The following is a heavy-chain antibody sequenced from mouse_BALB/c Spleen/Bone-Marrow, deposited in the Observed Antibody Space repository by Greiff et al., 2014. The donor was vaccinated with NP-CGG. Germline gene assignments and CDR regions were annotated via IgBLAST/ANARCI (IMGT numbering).Heavy chain of an antibody. D-gene: IGHD4-1*01. CDR3: ARCLTGTSALDF. V-gene: IGHV1-54*01. Sequence: VQLQQSGAELVRPGTSVKVSCKASGYAFTNYLIEWVKQRPGQGLEWIGVINPGSGGTNYNEKFRGKATLTADKSSSTAYMQLSSLTSDDSAVYFCARCLTGTSALDFWRQGTSVTVSS. CDR2: INPGSGGT. J-gene: IGHJ4*01. CDR1: GYAFTNYL.